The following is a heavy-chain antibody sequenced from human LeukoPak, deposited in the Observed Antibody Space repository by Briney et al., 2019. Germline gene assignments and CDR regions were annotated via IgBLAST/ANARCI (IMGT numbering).Heavy chain of an antibody. D-gene: IGHD2-8*01. V-gene: IGHV3-11*01. Sequence: GGSLRLSCVVSGFSFSDSYMTWLRQTPGKGLESLAYISPSSHDIYYADSVKGRFTISRDNARASLYLQMNSLGPDDTALYYCSTDPRLLTYWGHGTLVTVSS. J-gene: IGHJ4*01. CDR1: GFSFSDSY. CDR3: STDPRLLTY. CDR2: ISPSSHDI.